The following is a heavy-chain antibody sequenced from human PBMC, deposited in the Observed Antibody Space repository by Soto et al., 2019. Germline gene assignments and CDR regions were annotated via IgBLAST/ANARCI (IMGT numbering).Heavy chain of an antibody. D-gene: IGHD3-9*01. Sequence: EVQLWESGGGLVQPGGSLRLSCAASGFSFSTYAMTWVRQAPGKGLQGVSAISGGGSNTHYADSVKGRFTISRDNSKKLLHLQMNSLRAEDTAIYYCAKFSAASVYDISSAPDYWGQGTLVTVSS. CDR1: GFSFSTYA. V-gene: IGHV3-23*01. J-gene: IGHJ4*02. CDR3: AKFSAASVYDISSAPDY. CDR2: ISGGGSNT.